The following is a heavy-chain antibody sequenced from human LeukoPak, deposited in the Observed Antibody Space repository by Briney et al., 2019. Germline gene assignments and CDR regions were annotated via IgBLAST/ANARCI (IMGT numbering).Heavy chain of an antibody. CDR2: ISNTGSYT. D-gene: IGHD6-19*01. J-gene: IGHJ4*02. V-gene: IGHV3-21*01. CDR3: ARGPISGWSADY. Sequence: GGSLRLSCAASGFTFSGYSLTWVRQAPGKGLEWVSSISNTGSYTYYLDSVKGRFTISRDNAKNSTFLQMNSLRAEDTAVYYCARGPISGWSADYWGQGTLVTVSS. CDR1: GFTFSGYS.